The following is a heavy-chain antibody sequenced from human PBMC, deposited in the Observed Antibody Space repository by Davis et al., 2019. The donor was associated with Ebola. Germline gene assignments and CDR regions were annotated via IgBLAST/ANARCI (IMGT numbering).Heavy chain of an antibody. CDR1: GDSISTYY. Sequence: MPSETLSLTCIVSGDSISTYYWSWIRQPPGKGLEWIGYLYYSGNTNYNPSLESRVTMSVDTSKNHFSLRLSSVTAADTAVYYCASEDRAGGTFDYWGQGTLVTVSS. D-gene: IGHD3-16*01. CDR2: LYYSGNT. J-gene: IGHJ4*02. CDR3: ASEDRAGGTFDY. V-gene: IGHV4-59*08.